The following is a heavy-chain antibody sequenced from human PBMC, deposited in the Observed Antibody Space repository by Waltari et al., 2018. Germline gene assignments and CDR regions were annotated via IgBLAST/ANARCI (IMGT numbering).Heavy chain of an antibody. V-gene: IGHV1-18*01. Sequence: QAQLVQSGAEVKKPGASVKVSCTTSGYNFLNYGISWVRQAPGRGLEWMGWINVYNGNTKYAQKFQGRVTVTTDTSTSTAYMELRSLTSDDAALYYCVRDRMYSTSWFAFESWGQGTLVTVTS. CDR3: VRDRMYSTSWFAFES. D-gene: IGHD3-10*01. J-gene: IGHJ4*02. CDR1: GYNFLNYG. CDR2: INVYNGNT.